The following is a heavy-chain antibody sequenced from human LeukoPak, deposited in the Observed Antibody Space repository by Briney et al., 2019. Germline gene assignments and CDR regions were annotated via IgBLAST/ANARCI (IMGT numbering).Heavy chain of an antibody. CDR3: ASQYDFWSGYPLAV. CDR1: GGSISSGSNY. J-gene: IGHJ6*02. Sequence: SETLSLTCTVSGGSISSGSNYWGWIRQPPGKGLEWIGSIYYSGSTYYNPSLKSRVTISVDTSKNQFSLKLSSVTAADTAVYYCASQYDFWSGYPLAVWGQGTTVTVSS. CDR2: IYYSGST. V-gene: IGHV4-39*01. D-gene: IGHD3-3*01.